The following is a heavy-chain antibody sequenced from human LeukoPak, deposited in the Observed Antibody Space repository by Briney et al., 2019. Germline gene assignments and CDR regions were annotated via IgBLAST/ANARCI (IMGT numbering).Heavy chain of an antibody. Sequence: GGSLRLSRAASGFTFSSYAMSWVRQAPGKGLEWVSAISGSGGSTYYADSVKGRFTISRDNSKNTLYLQMNSLRAEDTAVYYCAKASTCSSTSCYIFDYWGQGTLVTVSS. J-gene: IGHJ4*02. CDR1: GFTFSSYA. D-gene: IGHD2-2*02. CDR2: ISGSGGST. CDR3: AKASTCSSTSCYIFDY. V-gene: IGHV3-23*01.